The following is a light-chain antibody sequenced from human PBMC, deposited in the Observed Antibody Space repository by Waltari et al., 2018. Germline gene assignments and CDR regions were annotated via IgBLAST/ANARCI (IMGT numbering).Light chain of an antibody. CDR1: QSVTNR. Sequence: IVMTQSPATLSVSPGESATLSCRASQSVTNRLAWYQQKPGQAPRLLMYHAAIRATGFPARFSGRGSGTEFTLIISSLQSEDFAGYYCQQDINWPPTFGQGTKVEI. J-gene: IGKJ1*01. CDR3: QQDINWPPT. CDR2: HAA. V-gene: IGKV3-15*01.